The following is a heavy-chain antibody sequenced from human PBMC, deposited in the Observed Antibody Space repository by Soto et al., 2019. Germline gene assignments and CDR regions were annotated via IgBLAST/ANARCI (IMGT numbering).Heavy chain of an antibody. CDR2: VYSSGST. CDR3: ARAHYGYLDY. J-gene: IGHJ4*02. Sequence: SETLSLTCSVSGGAVSSGDYYWTWIRQPPGKGLEFLGYVYSSGSTYYDPSLESRLSISLDTSKNQFSLKLTSVTAADTAKYFCARAHYGYLDYWGQGIVVTVSS. V-gene: IGHV4-30-4*01. D-gene: IGHD4-17*01. CDR1: GGAVSSGDYY.